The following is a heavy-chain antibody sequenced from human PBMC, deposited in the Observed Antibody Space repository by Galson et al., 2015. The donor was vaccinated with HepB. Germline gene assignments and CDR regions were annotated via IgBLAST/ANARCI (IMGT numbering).Heavy chain of an antibody. CDR3: ARAYYGSGSPYGMDV. J-gene: IGHJ6*02. CDR2: INPNGGGT. V-gene: IGHV1-2*04. D-gene: IGHD3-10*01. CDR1: GYTFTGYY. Sequence: SCKASGYTFTGYYMHWVRQAPGQGLEWMGWINPNGGGTNYAQKFQGWVIMTRDTSISTAYMELSRLRSDDTAVYYCARAYYGSGSPYGMDVWGQGTTVTVSS.